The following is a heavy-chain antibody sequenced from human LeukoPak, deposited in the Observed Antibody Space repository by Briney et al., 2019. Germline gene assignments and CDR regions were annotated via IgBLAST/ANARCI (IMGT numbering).Heavy chain of an antibody. Sequence: GGSLRLSRAASGFTFSSYWMHWVRQAPRKGLAWVSRISSVGSSTDYADAVKGPFTISRDNAKNTLYLQMNSLSAEDTAVDYCARARIAVAQLTDYWGQGTLVTVSS. V-gene: IGHV3-74*01. CDR3: ARARIAVAQLTDY. CDR2: ISSVGSST. D-gene: IGHD6-19*01. J-gene: IGHJ4*02. CDR1: GFTFSSYW.